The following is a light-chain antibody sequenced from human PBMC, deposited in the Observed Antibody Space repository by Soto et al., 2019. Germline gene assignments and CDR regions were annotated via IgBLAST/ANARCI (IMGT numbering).Light chain of an antibody. CDR1: QGMSTY. J-gene: IGKJ4*01. CDR3: QQLNGSQLA. Sequence: DIQLTQSPSFLSASVGDTVTITCRASQGMSTYLAWYQQKPGKVPKLLIRSASTLQSGVPPRFSGGGSGTEFTLIISTLQPDDSGIYYSQQLNGSQLAFGGGTKVDIK. CDR2: SAS. V-gene: IGKV1-9*01.